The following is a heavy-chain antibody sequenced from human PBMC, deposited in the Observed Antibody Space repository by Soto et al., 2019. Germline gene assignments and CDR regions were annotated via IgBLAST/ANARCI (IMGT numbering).Heavy chain of an antibody. CDR1: GFTFSSYG. J-gene: IGHJ4*02. D-gene: IGHD2-8*01. V-gene: IGHV3-30*18. CDR2: ISYDGSNK. Sequence: QVQLVESGGGVVQPGRSLRLSCAASGFTFSSYGMHWVRQAPGKGLEWVAVISYDGSNKYYADSVKGRFTISRDNSKNTVYLEMYSLRGWETGVFYRAEFGFVLKGWGQGTLVTVSS. CDR3: AEFGFVLKG.